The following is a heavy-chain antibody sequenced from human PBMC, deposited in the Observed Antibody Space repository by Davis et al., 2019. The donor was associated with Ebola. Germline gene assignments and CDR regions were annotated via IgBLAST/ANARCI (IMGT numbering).Heavy chain of an antibody. CDR1: GFTFSSYE. D-gene: IGHD6-6*01. CDR3: ARDYEYSSSSEYYYYGMDV. J-gene: IGHJ6*02. Sequence: GESLKISCAASGFTFSSYEMNWVRQAPGKGLEWVSYISSSGSTIYYADSVKGRFTISRDNAKNSLYLQMNSLRAEDTAVYYCARDYEYSSSSEYYYYGMDVWGHGTTVTVSS. V-gene: IGHV3-48*03. CDR2: ISSSGSTI.